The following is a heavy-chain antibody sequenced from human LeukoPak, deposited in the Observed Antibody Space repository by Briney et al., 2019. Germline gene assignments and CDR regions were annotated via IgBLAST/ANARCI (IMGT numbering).Heavy chain of an antibody. CDR2: INHSGST. J-gene: IGHJ6*03. D-gene: IGHD3-9*01. CDR1: GGSFSGYY. Sequence: PSETLSLTCAVYGGSFSGYYWSWIRQSPGKGLEWIGEINHSGSTKYNPSLKNRVTISVDTSKNQFSLKLSSVTAADTAVYYCARRPYYDILTGYSRPNYYYYMDVWGKGTTVTISS. V-gene: IGHV4-34*01. CDR3: ARRPYYDILTGYSRPNYYYYMDV.